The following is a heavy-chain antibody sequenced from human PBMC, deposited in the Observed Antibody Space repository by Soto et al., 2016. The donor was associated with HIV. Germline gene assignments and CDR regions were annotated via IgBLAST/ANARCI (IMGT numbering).Heavy chain of an antibody. Sequence: EVQLVESGGSLVQPGGSLRLSCAASGFTFSNYWMSWVRQAPGKGLEWVANIKQDGSEEYYVDSVKGRFTISRDNAKNSLYLQMNSLRVEDTAVYYCARDRSYYGSGVIRRAGWFDPVGPGEPWSTVSS. J-gene: IGHJ5*02. CDR2: IKQDGSEE. V-gene: IGHV3-7*04. D-gene: IGHD3-10*01. CDR3: ARDRSYYGSGVIRRAGWFDP. CDR1: GFTFSNYW.